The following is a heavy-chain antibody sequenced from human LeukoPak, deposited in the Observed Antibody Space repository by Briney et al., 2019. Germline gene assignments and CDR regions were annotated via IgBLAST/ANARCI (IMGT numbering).Heavy chain of an antibody. CDR3: ARNFDMKGFDP. V-gene: IGHV1-2*02. Sequence: ASVKVSCKASGYTFTGYYMNWVRQAPGQGLEWMGWINSDSGFTKYAQKFQGRVTMTRDTSITTVSMDLTRLTSDDTAVYYCARNFDMKGFDPWGQGTLVTVSS. CDR2: INSDSGFT. J-gene: IGHJ5*02. D-gene: IGHD3-9*01. CDR1: GYTFTGYY.